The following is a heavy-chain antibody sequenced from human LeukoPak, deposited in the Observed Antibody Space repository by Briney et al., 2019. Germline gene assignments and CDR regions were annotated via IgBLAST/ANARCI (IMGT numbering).Heavy chain of an antibody. J-gene: IGHJ4*02. CDR2: IKEDSSDQ. V-gene: IGHV3-7*01. D-gene: IGHD1-1*01. CDR3: ARDLPNGFFDY. Sequence: GGSLRLSCATSGFTFSDYWMTWVRQAPGKRLEWLINIKEDSSDQSSVDSVKGRFIISRDNAKNLLYLQMNSLRPDDTAVYYCARDLPNGFFDYWGQGTLVTVSS. CDR1: GFTFSDYW.